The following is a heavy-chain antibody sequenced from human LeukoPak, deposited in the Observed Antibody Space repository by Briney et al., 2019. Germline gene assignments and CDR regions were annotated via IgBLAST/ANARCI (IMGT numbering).Heavy chain of an antibody. J-gene: IGHJ3*02. CDR1: GFSFIDAW. CDR3: TTDSKGIMWFGGSDAFDI. Sequence: GGSLRLSCAASGFSFIDAWMSWVRQAPGKGLEWIGRIKGEDDNGATDYSESVKDRFSISVDYSRSTLYLQMDSLKTEDTAVYYCTTDSKGIMWFGGSDAFDIWGQGTMVTVSS. CDR2: IKGEDDNGAT. D-gene: IGHD3-10*01. V-gene: IGHV3-15*01.